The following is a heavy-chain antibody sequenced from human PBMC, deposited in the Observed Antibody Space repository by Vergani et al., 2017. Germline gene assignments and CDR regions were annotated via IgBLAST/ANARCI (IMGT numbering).Heavy chain of an antibody. CDR3: GRKQSPASLMDKPIDI. CDR1: GFIFSDYY. CDR2: ISDGGETK. V-gene: IGHV3-11*01. Sequence: QVQLVASGGGLVRPGGSLRLSCAASGFIFSDYYMTWIRQTPGKGLEWLAHISDGGETKMYAESLKGRFTVSRDTTKNLLILQMKTLKVDDTATYYCGRKQSPASLMDKPIDIWGQGTLVTVSS. J-gene: IGHJ5*02. D-gene: IGHD1/OR15-1a*01.